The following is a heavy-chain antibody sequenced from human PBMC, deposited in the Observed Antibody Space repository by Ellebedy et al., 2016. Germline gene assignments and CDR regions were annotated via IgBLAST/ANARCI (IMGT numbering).Heavy chain of an antibody. D-gene: IGHD3-16*01. V-gene: IGHV3-21*01. J-gene: IGHJ5*02. CDR1: GFTFSLAG. CDR2: IVYSGTAT. CDR3: ARGVGGTSLNWFDP. Sequence: GESLKISXTASGFTFSLAGMTWVRQAPGKGLEWVATIVYSGTATYYADSVKGRFIVSRDNTKNSLYLQMNSLRAEDTAVYYCARGVGGTSLNWFDPWGQGTLVTVSS.